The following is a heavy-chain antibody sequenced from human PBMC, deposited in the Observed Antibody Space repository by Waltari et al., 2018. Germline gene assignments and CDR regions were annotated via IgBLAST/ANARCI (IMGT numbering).Heavy chain of an antibody. J-gene: IGHJ4*02. D-gene: IGHD3-10*01. CDR3: ARRWGSGSPYFDF. V-gene: IGHV4-39*01. CDR1: GGSISSTNYF. CDR2: INYSGST. Sequence: QLQLQESGPGLVKPSETLSLTCTVSGGSISSTNYFCGWNRQHLGKGLEYIGIINYSGSTYYNPSLKSRLTISVDTSKNQFSLNLNSVTAADTALYYCARRWGSGSPYFDFWGQGTLVTVSS.